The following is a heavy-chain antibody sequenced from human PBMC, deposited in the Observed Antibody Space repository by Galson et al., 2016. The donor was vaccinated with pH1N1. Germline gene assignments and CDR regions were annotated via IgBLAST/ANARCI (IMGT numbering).Heavy chain of an antibody. CDR1: GFSLSTSGMC. D-gene: IGHD3-10*01. J-gene: IGHJ4*02. V-gene: IGHV2-70*11. Sequence: PALVKPTQTLTLTCTFSGFSLSTSGMCVSWIRQPPGKALEWLARIDWEDDKYYSTSLKTRLTISKDTSKNQMVLTMTNMDPVDTATYFCARTRGGFGDYVYWGQGTLVTVSS. CDR2: IDWEDDK. CDR3: ARTRGGFGDYVY.